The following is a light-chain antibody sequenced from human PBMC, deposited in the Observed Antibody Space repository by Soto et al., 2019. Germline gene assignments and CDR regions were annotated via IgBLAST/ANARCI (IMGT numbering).Light chain of an antibody. Sequence: DIQMTQSPSSLSASVGDRVTITCRASQSITTYLNWYRQKPGKAPKLLIYAASSLQSGVPSRFSGRGPETEFTLTISSLQPEDFETYFCQQISSAPLTSGRGTKV. V-gene: IGKV1-39*01. J-gene: IGKJ4*01. CDR3: QQISSAPLT. CDR2: AAS. CDR1: QSITTY.